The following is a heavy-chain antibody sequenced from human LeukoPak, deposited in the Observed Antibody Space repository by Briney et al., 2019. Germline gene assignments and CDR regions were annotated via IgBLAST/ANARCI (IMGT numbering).Heavy chain of an antibody. Sequence: ASVKVSCKASGYTFTGYSLYWVRQAPGQGLEWMGWINPNSGGTNYAQKFQGRVTMTRDTSISTAYMELSRLRSDDTAVYYCARDRVVVPAAFDYWGQGTLVTVSS. V-gene: IGHV1-2*02. J-gene: IGHJ4*02. CDR3: ARDRVVVPAAFDY. CDR2: INPNSGGT. CDR1: GYTFTGYS. D-gene: IGHD2-2*01.